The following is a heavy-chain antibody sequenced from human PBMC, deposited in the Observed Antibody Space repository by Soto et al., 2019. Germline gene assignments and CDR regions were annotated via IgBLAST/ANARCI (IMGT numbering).Heavy chain of an antibody. CDR3: ARGILRGVSSYYYYMDV. Sequence: LVVESGGGLVQPGGSLRLSCAASGFTVSSNYMTWVRQVPGKGLEWVSIIYSGGNTYYADSVKGRFTLSRDNSKNTLYLQMNSLRAEDTAVYYCARGILRGVSSYYYYMDVWGKGTTVTVSS. D-gene: IGHD3-10*01. V-gene: IGHV3-66*01. J-gene: IGHJ6*03. CDR1: GFTVSSNY. CDR2: IYSGGNT.